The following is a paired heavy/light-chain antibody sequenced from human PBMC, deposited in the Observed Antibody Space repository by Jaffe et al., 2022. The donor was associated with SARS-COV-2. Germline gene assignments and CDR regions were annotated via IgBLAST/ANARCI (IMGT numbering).Heavy chain of an antibody. CDR2: IYYSGST. CDR3: AREGPENEIGPRRERYYYDSSGHNYFDY. J-gene: IGHJ4*02. CDR1: GGSISSGGYY. Sequence: QVQLQESGPGLVKPSQTLSLTCTVSGGSISSGGYYWSWIRQHPGKGLEWIGYIYYSGSTYYNPSLKSRVTISVDTSKNQFSLKLSSVTAADTAVYYCAREGPENEIGPRRERYYYDSSGHNYFDYWGQGTLVTVSS. D-gene: IGHD3-22*01. V-gene: IGHV4-31*03.
Light chain of an antibody. Sequence: SSELTQDPAVSVALGQTVRITCQGDSLRSYYASWYQQKPGQAPVLVIYGKNNRPSGIPDRFSGSSSGNTASLTITGAQAEDEADYYCNSRDSSGNHHVVFGGGTKLTVL. V-gene: IGLV3-19*01. CDR3: NSRDSSGNHHVV. CDR1: SLRSYY. J-gene: IGLJ2*01. CDR2: GKN.